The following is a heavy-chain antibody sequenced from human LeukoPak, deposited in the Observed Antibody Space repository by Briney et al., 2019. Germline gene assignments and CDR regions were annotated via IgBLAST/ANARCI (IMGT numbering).Heavy chain of an antibody. CDR3: ATSREEMATGYYYMDV. CDR1: GGTFSSYA. J-gene: IGHJ6*03. D-gene: IGHD5-24*01. CDR2: IIPIFGTA. V-gene: IGHV1-69*13. Sequence: SVKVSCKASGGTFSSYAISWVRQAPGQGLEWMGGIIPIFGTANYAQKFQGRVTITADESTSTAYMELSSLRSEDTAVHYCATSREEMATGYYYMDVWGKGTTVTISS.